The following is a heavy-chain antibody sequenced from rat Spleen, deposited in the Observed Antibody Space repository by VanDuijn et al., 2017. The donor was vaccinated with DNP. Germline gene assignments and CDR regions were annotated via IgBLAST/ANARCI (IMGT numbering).Heavy chain of an antibody. V-gene: IGHV5S11*01. CDR3: VRGWSSFDY. CDR1: GFSFSYYY. Sequence: EVQLVESGGGLVQPGRSLKLSCAASGFSFSYYYMAWIRQAPTKGLEWVAYIRYDGGTTKYEDSVQGRFTISRDNAKNTLYLHMDSLRSEETATYYCVRGWSSFDYWGQGVMVTVSS. J-gene: IGHJ2*01. CDR2: IRYDGGTT. D-gene: IGHD1-2*01.